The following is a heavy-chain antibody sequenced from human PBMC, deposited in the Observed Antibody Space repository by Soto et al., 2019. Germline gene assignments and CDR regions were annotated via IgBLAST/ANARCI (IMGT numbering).Heavy chain of an antibody. CDR3: APRVLRTVFGLVTTTAIYFDV. V-gene: IGHV2-5*02. CDR2: IYWDDDK. CDR1: GFSLTTSGVG. Sequence: QITLNESGPTQVKPRQTLTLTCTFSGFSLTTSGVGVGWIRQSPGKAPEWLALIYWDDDKRYSPSLKSRLTITKDTSKAQVILTMADLDPADTATYYCAPRVLRTVFGLVTTTAIYFDVWGQGTPVAVSS. D-gene: IGHD3-3*01. J-gene: IGHJ4*02.